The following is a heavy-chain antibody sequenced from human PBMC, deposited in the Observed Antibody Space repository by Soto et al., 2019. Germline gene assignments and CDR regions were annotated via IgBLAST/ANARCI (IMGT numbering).Heavy chain of an antibody. CDR2: ISNNGGGK. V-gene: IGHV3-30*04. CDR3: ARDQSSGDSRICYYFDF. Sequence: GGSLRLSCAASGFTFTTYAINWVRQAPGKGLEWVAVISNNGGGKYYADSVKGRFTISRDNSKNTLYLQMNSLRSDDTAVYYCARDQSSGDSRICYYFDFWGPLTLVTVYS. J-gene: IGHJ4*02. D-gene: IGHD5-18*01. CDR1: GFTFTTYA.